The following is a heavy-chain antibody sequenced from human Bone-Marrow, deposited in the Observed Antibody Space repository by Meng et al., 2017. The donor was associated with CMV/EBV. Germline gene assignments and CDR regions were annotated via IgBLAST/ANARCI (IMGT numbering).Heavy chain of an antibody. CDR3: ARDFGDFGMDV. CDR1: GGSVSSASYY. J-gene: IGHJ6*02. CDR2: IYYSGST. Sequence: SETLSLTCTVSGGSVSSASYYWSWIRQPPGKGLEWIGYIYYSGSTKYNPSLRGRVTTSVDKSKNQFSLKLSSVTAADTAVYYCARDFGDFGMDVWGQGTTVTVSS. D-gene: IGHD3-3*01. V-gene: IGHV4-61*01.